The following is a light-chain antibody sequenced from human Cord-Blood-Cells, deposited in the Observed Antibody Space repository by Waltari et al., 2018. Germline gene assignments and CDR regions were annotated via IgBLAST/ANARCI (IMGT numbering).Light chain of an antibody. V-gene: IGKV1-39*01. CDR2: AAS. Sequence: DIQMTPSPSSLSASVGDRVTITCRASQRLSSYLNWYQQKPGKAPKLLIYAASSLQSGVPSRFSGSGSGTDFTLTISSLQPEDFVPYYCQQSYSTPCTFGPGTKVDIK. CDR1: QRLSSY. CDR3: QQSYSTPCT. J-gene: IGKJ3*01.